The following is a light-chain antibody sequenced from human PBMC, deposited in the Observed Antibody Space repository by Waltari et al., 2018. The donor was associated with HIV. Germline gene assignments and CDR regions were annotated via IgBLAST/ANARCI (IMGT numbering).Light chain of an antibody. Sequence: QSALTQPASVSAFPGQSITISCTGNTTDISSYDFVTWYRQDPAPAPPLLMYSVNTRPSDISSRFSGVKSGNTASLSISGLQFEDEAEYFCSSYISPNNLLFGGGTKLTV. V-gene: IGLV2-14*01. J-gene: IGLJ3*02. CDR1: TTDISSYDF. CDR3: SSYISPNNLL. CDR2: SVN.